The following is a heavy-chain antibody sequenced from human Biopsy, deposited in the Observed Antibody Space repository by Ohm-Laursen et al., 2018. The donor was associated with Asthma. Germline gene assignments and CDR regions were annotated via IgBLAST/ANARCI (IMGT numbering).Heavy chain of an antibody. CDR2: IIPVFGTS. Sequence: SVKVSCKASGGTFSRYAISWVRQAPGQGLEWMGGIIPVFGTSNYAQKFQGRVTFTADGSTSSAYMELSSLRSEDTAVYYCAKEFLIPPGRRWYFFFFRKDGWGQGTTVTVSS. CDR3: AKEFLIPPGRRWYFFFFRKDG. J-gene: IGHJ6*02. V-gene: IGHV1-69*13. D-gene: IGHD3-3*01. CDR1: GGTFSRYA.